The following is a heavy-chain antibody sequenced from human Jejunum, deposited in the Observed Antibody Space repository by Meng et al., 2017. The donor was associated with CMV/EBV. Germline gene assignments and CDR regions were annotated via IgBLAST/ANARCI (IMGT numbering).Heavy chain of an antibody. CDR2: ITAPGNTI. J-gene: IGHJ6*02. CDR3: GRDPGLPNGIHV. D-gene: IGHD1-1*01. Sequence: SGFNFNSYEMNWVRPAPGKGLEWVSYITAPGNTIYYADSVRGRFTISRDNAKNSLYLHMSGLRAEDTAVYYCGRDPGLPNGIHVWGQGTTVTVSS. CDR1: GFNFNSYE. V-gene: IGHV3-48*03.